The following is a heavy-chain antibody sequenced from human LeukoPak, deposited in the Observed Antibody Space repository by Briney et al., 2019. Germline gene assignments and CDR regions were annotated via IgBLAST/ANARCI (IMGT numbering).Heavy chain of an antibody. CDR2: ISAYIGKT. D-gene: IGHD2-8*01. CDR3: ARDTYSTNGGCSYDDAFDI. CDR1: GSTFTRYG. J-gene: IGHJ3*02. V-gene: IGHV1-18*01. Sequence: ASVKVSCKASGSTFTRYGISWVRQAPGHGREWMGWISAYIGKTNYAQKLQGTVKMTTDTTTSTDYMELRSLRSDDTAVYDCARDTYSTNGGCSYDDAFDIWVQATMVTHSS.